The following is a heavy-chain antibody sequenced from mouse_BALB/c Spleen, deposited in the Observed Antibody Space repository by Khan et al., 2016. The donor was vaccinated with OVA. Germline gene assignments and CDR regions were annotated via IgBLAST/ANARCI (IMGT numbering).Heavy chain of an antibody. V-gene: IGHV2-6-1*01. CDR3: ARQPYYHYNVMDY. CDR2: IWRDGST. CDR1: GFSLTNYG. Sequence: QVQLKESGPGLVAPSQSLSITCTISGFSLTNYGIHWVRQPPGKGLEWLVVIWRDGSTTYNSALKSRLTIPKDNSKSQVFLKMNSLQPDDTTIYVYARQPYYHYNVMDYWGQGTSVTVSS. J-gene: IGHJ4*01. D-gene: IGHD2-10*01.